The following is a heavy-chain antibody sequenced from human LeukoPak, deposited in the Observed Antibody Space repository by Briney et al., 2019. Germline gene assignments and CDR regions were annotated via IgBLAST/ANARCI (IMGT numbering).Heavy chain of an antibody. CDR3: ARHRDDYGSGSYYKGSFGY. V-gene: IGHV4-39*01. CDR2: IYYSGST. Sequence: SETLSLTCTVSGGSISSSSYYWGWIRQPPGKGLEWIGSIYYSGSTYYNPSLKSRVTISVDTSKNQFSLKLSSVTAADTAVYYCARHRDDYGSGSYYKGSFGYWGQGTLVTVSS. D-gene: IGHD3-10*01. J-gene: IGHJ4*02. CDR1: GGSISSSSYY.